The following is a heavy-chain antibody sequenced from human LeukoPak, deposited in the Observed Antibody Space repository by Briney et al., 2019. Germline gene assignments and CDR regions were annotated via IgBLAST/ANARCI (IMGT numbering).Heavy chain of an antibody. CDR1: GFTFSSYA. CDR2: ISYDGSNK. Sequence: PGGSLRLSCAATGFTFSSYAMHWVRQAPGKRLEWVAVISYDGSNKYYADSVKGRFTISRDNSKNTLYLQMNSLRAEDTAVYYCAKKTSSGWYFDYWGQGTLVTVSS. CDR3: AKKTSSGWYFDY. J-gene: IGHJ4*02. D-gene: IGHD6-19*01. V-gene: IGHV3-30*04.